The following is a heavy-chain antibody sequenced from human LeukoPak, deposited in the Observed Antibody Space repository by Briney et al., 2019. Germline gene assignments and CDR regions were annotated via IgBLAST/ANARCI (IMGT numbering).Heavy chain of an antibody. CDR1: GFTFSSYG. V-gene: IGHV3-33*06. Sequence: PGGSLRLSCAASGFTFSSYGMHWVRQAPGKGLEWVAVIWYDGSNKYYADSVKGRFTISRDNSKNTLYLQMNSLRAEDTAVYYCAKNYGDYPWYYYGMDVWGQGTTVTVSS. CDR2: IWYDGSNK. J-gene: IGHJ6*02. CDR3: AKNYGDYPWYYYGMDV. D-gene: IGHD4-17*01.